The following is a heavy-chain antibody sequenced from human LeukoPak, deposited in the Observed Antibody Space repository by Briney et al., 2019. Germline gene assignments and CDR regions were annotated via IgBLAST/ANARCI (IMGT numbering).Heavy chain of an antibody. V-gene: IGHV4-34*01. D-gene: IGHD5-24*01. J-gene: IGHJ4*02. CDR1: GGSFSGYY. Sequence: PSETLSLTCAVYGGSFSGYYWSWIRQPPGKGLEWIGEINHSGSTNYNPSLKSRVTISVDTSKNQFSLKLSSVTAADTAVYYCARVQGGYNSPSNFDHWGQGTLVTVSS. CDR3: ARVQGGYNSPSNFDH. CDR2: INHSGST.